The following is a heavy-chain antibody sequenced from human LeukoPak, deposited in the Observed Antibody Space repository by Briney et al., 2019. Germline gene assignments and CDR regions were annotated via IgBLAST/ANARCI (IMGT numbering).Heavy chain of an antibody. CDR2: INHSGST. J-gene: IGHJ4*02. D-gene: IGHD5-24*01. CDR1: GGSFSGYY. CDR3: AKSRWLQFGRALDY. Sequence: SETLSLTCAVYGGSFSGYYWSWIRQPPGKGLEWIGEINHSGSTNYNPSLKSRVTISVDTSKNQFSLKLSSVTAADTAVYYCAKSRWLQFGRALDYWGQGTLVTVSS. V-gene: IGHV4-34*01.